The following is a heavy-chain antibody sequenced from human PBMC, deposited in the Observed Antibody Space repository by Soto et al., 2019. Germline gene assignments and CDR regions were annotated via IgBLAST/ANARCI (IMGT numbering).Heavy chain of an antibody. Sequence: GGSLRLSCAASGFTFNSYAMSWVRQAPGKGLEWVSAISGSGGSTYYADSVKGRFTISRDNPKNTLYLKMNSLGAEDTAVYYCAKPSVPRPRKTVTFDFWGQGTLVTVSS. CDR2: ISGSGGST. J-gene: IGHJ5*01. CDR3: AKPSVPRPRKTVTFDF. V-gene: IGHV3-23*01. D-gene: IGHD4-17*01. CDR1: GFTFNSYA.